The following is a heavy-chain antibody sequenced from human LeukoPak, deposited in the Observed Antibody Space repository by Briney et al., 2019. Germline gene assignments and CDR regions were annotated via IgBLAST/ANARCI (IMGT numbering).Heavy chain of an antibody. D-gene: IGHD7-27*01. CDR3: ARDGEDDAFDI. V-gene: IGHV3-74*01. Sequence: GGTLRLSCAASGFTFSSYWMHWVRQAPGKGLVWVSRINCDGSSTSYADSVKGRFTISRDNAKHTLYLQMNRLRAEDTAVYYCARDGEDDAFDIWGQETMVTVSS. CDR2: INCDGSST. J-gene: IGHJ3*02. CDR1: GFTFSSYW.